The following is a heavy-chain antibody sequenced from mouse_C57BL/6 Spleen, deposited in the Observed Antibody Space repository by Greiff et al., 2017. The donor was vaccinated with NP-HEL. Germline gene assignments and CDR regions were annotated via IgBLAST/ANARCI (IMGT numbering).Heavy chain of an antibody. CDR3: ARRDYTYAMDY. J-gene: IGHJ4*01. Sequence: EVKVEESGGDLVQPGGSLKLSCAASGFTFSDYYMYWVRQTPEKRLEWVAYISNGGGSTYYPDTVKGRFTISRDNAKNTLYLQMSRLKSEDTAMYYCARRDYTYAMDYWGQGTSVTVSS. CDR2: ISNGGGST. D-gene: IGHD2-12*01. V-gene: IGHV5-12*01. CDR1: GFTFSDYY.